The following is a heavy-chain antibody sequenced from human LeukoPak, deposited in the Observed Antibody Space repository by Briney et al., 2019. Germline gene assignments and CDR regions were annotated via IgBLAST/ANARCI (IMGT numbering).Heavy chain of an antibody. CDR2: ICANDGNT. V-gene: IGHV3-23*01. J-gene: IGHJ4*02. D-gene: IGHD2-15*01. CDR1: GLTFRNYA. CDR3: AKGSGSSCYSPCDY. Sequence: QPGGSLRLPCAASGLTFRNYAMSWVRQAPGKGLEWVSVICANDGNTYYADAVKGRFTISRDNSKDTLYLQMDSLRAEDTAVYYCAKGSGSSCYSPCDYWGQGILVTVSS.